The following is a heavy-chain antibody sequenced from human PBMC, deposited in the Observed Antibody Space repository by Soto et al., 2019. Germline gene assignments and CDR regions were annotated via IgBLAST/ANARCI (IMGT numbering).Heavy chain of an antibody. D-gene: IGHD6-19*01. V-gene: IGHV1-69*06. CDR2: TIPMFATA. J-gene: IGHJ4*02. CDR3: ARGLFGQQGLVGFDT. Sequence: QVHLVQSGAEVKKPGSSVKVSCKASGGSFSNYIFAWVRQAPGQGLEWMGGTIPMFATAQYAQKLQGRVTITADKSTSTVYMDLTSLTSDDTAVYYCARGLFGQQGLVGFDTWGQGTLVTVSS. CDR1: GGSFSNYI.